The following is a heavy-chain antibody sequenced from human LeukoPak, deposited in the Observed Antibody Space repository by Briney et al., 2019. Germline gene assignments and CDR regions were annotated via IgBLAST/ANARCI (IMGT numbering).Heavy chain of an antibody. V-gene: IGHV5-51*01. Sequence: GGSLKISCKGSGSSFTSYWIGWVRQLPGKGLEWMGIIYPGDSDTRYSPSFQGQVTISADKSISTAYLQWSSLKASDTAMYYCARPSDDDAFDIWGQGTMVTVSS. D-gene: IGHD2-21*02. CDR2: IYPGDSDT. CDR1: GSSFTSYW. CDR3: ARPSDDDAFDI. J-gene: IGHJ3*02.